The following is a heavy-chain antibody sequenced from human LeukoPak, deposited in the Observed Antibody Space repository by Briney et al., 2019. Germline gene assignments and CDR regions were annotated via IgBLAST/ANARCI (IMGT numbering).Heavy chain of an antibody. CDR3: ARAGEMATINPNDFDY. V-gene: IGHV4-30-2*01. J-gene: IGHJ4*02. CDR2: IYHSGST. D-gene: IGHD5-24*01. Sequence: SETLSLTCTVSGGSISSGGYYWSWIRQPPGKGLEWIGYIYHSGSTYYNPSLKSRVTISVDRSKNQFSLKLSSVTAADTAVYYCARAGEMATINPNDFDYWGQGTLVTVFS. CDR1: GGSISSGGYY.